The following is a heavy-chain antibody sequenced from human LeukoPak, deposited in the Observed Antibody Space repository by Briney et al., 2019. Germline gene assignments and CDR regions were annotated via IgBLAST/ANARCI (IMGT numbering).Heavy chain of an antibody. CDR3: ARAPRCNTDSCNSWFDP. CDR1: GNSFNTYG. D-gene: IGHD2/OR15-2a*01. Sequence: GASVKVSCKTSGNSFNTYGITWVRQAPGLGLEWMGWINVNKKYAQKFQGRVTMTTDTSTSTAYMELRSLRSDDTAVYDCARAPRCNTDSCNSWFDPWGQGTLVTVSS. CDR2: INVNK. J-gene: IGHJ5*02. V-gene: IGHV1-18*01.